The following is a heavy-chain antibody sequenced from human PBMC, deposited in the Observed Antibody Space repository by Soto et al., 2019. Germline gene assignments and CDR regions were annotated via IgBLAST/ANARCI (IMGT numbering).Heavy chain of an antibody. V-gene: IGHV3-23*01. Sequence: PGGSLRVSCTASGFTFSKYAMSWVRQAPGKGLEWVSAISGSGGSTYYADSVKGRFTISRDNSKNTLYLQMNSLRAEDTAVYYCAKAVVAANDYWGQGTLVTVSS. CDR3: AKAVVAANDY. D-gene: IGHD2-15*01. J-gene: IGHJ4*02. CDR1: GFTFSKYA. CDR2: ISGSGGST.